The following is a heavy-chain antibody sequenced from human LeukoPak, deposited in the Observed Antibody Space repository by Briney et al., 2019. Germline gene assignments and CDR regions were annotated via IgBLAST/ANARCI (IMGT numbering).Heavy chain of an antibody. D-gene: IGHD5-18*01. Sequence: GGSLRLSCAASGFTVSSPYMNWVRQAPGKGLEWVSVIYSGGSRFTISRDNSKNTLFLLMNSLRAEDTAVYYCIYGYTLDFWGQGTLVTVSS. CDR1: GFTVSSPY. CDR3: IYGYTLDF. J-gene: IGHJ4*02. V-gene: IGHV3-53*01. CDR2: IYSGG.